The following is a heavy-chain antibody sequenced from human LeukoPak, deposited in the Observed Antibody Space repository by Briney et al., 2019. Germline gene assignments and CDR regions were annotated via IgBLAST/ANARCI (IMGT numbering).Heavy chain of an antibody. J-gene: IGHJ5*02. Sequence: SETLSLTCAVYGGSFSGYYWSWIRQPPGKGLEWIGEINHSGSTNYNPSLKSRVTISVDTSKNQFSLKLSSVTAADTAVYYCAGLGSITMVRGVITGMFDPWGQGTLVTVSS. CDR1: GGSFSGYY. D-gene: IGHD3-10*01. V-gene: IGHV4-34*01. CDR3: AGLGSITMVRGVITGMFDP. CDR2: INHSGST.